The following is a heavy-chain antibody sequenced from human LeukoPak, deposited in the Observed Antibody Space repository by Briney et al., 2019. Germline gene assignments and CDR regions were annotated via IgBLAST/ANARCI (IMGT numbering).Heavy chain of an antibody. J-gene: IGHJ3*02. CDR3: ARQEPDMASAFDI. CDR2: IYPGDSDT. D-gene: IGHD3-9*01. CDR1: GYIFTSYW. Sequence: GEPLKSSFTGPGYIFTSYWIAWVRPIPGQGLDWMGIIYPGDSDTRYSASLQRQITISADKHISTAHLQWSSLKASDTAMYYCARQEPDMASAFDIWGQGTMVTVSS. V-gene: IGHV5-51*01.